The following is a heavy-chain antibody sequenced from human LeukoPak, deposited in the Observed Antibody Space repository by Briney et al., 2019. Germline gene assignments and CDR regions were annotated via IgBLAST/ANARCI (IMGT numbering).Heavy chain of an antibody. CDR1: GYTFTNYG. Sequence: ASVKVSCKTSGYTFTNYGISWVRQAPGQGLEWMGWISGYNGYTNYAQKLQGRVTMTTDTSTSTAYMELRSLRSDDTAVYYCARDLEWEQHNAFDIWGQGTMVTVSS. V-gene: IGHV1-18*01. D-gene: IGHD1-26*01. J-gene: IGHJ3*02. CDR3: ARDLEWEQHNAFDI. CDR2: ISGYNGYT.